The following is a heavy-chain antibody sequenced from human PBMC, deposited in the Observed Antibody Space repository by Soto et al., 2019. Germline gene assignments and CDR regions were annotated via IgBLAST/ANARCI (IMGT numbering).Heavy chain of an antibody. V-gene: IGHV1-18*01. CDR2: ISAYNGNT. CDR3: ARAAGGYSSSSLGWFDP. D-gene: IGHD6-6*01. J-gene: IGHJ5*02. CDR1: GYTFTSYG. Sequence: ASVKVSCEASGYTFTSYGISWVRQAPGQGLEWMGWISAYNGNTNYAQKFQGRVTLTTDTSTSTAYMELRSLTSDDTAVYYCARAAGGYSSSSLGWFDPWGQGTLVTVSS.